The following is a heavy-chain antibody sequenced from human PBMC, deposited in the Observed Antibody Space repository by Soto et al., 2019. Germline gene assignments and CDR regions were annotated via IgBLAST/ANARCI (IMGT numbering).Heavy chain of an antibody. V-gene: IGHV4-31*03. CDR1: GASTGSGGYY. Sequence: QVQLQESGPGLVKTSQTLSLTCTVSGASTGSGGYYWSWIRQHPGKGLEWIGYIYYTGSTYYSPSLKSRASIPVDTSKNQFSLKLDSVTAADTAVYYCARADYGDRGLAFDSWGKGTLVTVSS. CDR2: IYYTGST. D-gene: IGHD4-17*01. CDR3: ARADYGDRGLAFDS. J-gene: IGHJ4*02.